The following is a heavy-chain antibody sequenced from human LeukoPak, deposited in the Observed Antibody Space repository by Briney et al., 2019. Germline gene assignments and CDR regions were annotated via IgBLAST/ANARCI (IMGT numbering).Heavy chain of an antibody. D-gene: IGHD5-24*01. V-gene: IGHV3-23*01. Sequence: GGSLRLSCAASGFTFSRNAMSWVRQAPGKGLEWVSAISGSGGSTYYADSVKGRFTISRDNAKNSLYLQMNSLRAEDTAVYYCARARGGYNLKNTDYWGQGTLVTVSS. J-gene: IGHJ4*02. CDR1: GFTFSRNA. CDR2: ISGSGGST. CDR3: ARARGGYNLKNTDY.